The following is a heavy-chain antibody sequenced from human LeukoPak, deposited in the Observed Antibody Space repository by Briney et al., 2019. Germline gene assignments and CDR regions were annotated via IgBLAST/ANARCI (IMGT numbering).Heavy chain of an antibody. CDR3: AGSGYSYEIFDY. Sequence: SETLSLTCTVSGGSISSHYWSWVRQPPGKGLEWIGYIYYSGSTNYNPSLKSRVTISVDTSKNQFSLKLSSVTAADTAVYYCAGSGYSYEIFDYWGQGTLVTVSS. D-gene: IGHD5-18*01. CDR1: GGSISSHY. CDR2: IYYSGST. V-gene: IGHV4-59*11. J-gene: IGHJ4*02.